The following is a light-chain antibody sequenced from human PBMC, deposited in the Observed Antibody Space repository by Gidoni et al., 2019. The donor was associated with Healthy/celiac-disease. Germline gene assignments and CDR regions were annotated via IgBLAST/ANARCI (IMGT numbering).Light chain of an antibody. CDR1: QDISNY. CDR2: DAS. V-gene: IGKV1-33*01. Sequence: DIQMTQSPSSLSASVGDRVTITCQASQDISNYLTWYQQKPGKAPKLLIYDASNLETGVPSRFIGSVSGTDFTFTISSLQPEDIATYYCQQYDNLPYTFGPGTKLEIK. CDR3: QQYDNLPYT. J-gene: IGKJ2*01.